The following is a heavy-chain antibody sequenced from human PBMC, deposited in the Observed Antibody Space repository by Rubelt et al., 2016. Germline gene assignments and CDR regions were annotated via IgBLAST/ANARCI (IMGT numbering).Heavy chain of an antibody. CDR2: INPSGSS. J-gene: IGHJ4*02. D-gene: IGHD1-1*01. CDR3: AREDFVNNWVDY. V-gene: IGHV4-34*01. CDR1: RGSSSGYY. Sequence: QVQLQQWGAGLLKPSETLSLTCAVYRGSSSGYYWSWILQPPGKGLEWIGEINPSGSSNYNPSLRSRVTISLDTSKKQLSLKLSSVPAADTGVYDCAREDFVNNWVDYWGQGTRVPVSS.